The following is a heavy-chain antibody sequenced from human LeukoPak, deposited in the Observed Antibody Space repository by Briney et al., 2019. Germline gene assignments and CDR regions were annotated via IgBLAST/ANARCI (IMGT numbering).Heavy chain of an antibody. CDR3: ASAGDSSGWYIVPYYFDY. Sequence: GGSLRLSCAVSGFTFSDYWMNWVRQAPGKGLEWVASINQNGGEKSYVDSVKGRFTISRDNPKNSLHLQMSSLRAEDTAVYYCASAGDSSGWYIVPYYFDYWGQGTLVTVSS. CDR1: GFTFSDYW. V-gene: IGHV3-7*01. D-gene: IGHD6-19*01. J-gene: IGHJ4*02. CDR2: INQNGGEK.